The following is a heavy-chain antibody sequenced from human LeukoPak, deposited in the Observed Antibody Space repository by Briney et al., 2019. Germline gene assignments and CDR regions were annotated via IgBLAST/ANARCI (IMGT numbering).Heavy chain of an antibody. J-gene: IGHJ6*02. D-gene: IGHD5-18*01. V-gene: IGHV3-7*01. CDR2: IKQDGSEK. Sequence: PGGSLRLSCAASGFTFSSHSMNWVRQAPGKGLEWVANIKQDGSEKYYVDSVKGRFTISRDNAKNSLYLQMNSLRAEDTAVYYCARGDIAMASDYYYYYGMDVWGQGTTVTVSS. CDR1: GFTFSSHS. CDR3: ARGDIAMASDYYYYYGMDV.